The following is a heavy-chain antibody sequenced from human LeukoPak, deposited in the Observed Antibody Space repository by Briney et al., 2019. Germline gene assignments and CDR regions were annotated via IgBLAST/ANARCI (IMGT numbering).Heavy chain of an antibody. CDR3: ARDATTAVGWVYMDV. Sequence: GGSLRLSCAASGFTVNSNYMSWVRQAPGKGLEWVSVFYSGGSTYYADSVKGRFTISRDNSKNTLYLQMNSLRAEDTAVYYCARDATTAVGWVYMDVWGKGTTVTISS. V-gene: IGHV3-53*01. CDR1: GFTVNSNY. J-gene: IGHJ6*03. CDR2: FYSGGST. D-gene: IGHD6-13*01.